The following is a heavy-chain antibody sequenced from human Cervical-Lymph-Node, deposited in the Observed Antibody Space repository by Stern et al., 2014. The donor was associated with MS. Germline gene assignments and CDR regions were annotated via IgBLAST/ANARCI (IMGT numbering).Heavy chain of an antibody. CDR1: GYTFTHHF. CDR2: INPSGGST. Sequence: QMQLVQSGAEVKKPGASVKVSCKASGYTFTHHFMHWVRQAPGQGPEWMGRINPSGGSTNYAEKFQGTVTMTRDTSTSTVYMELSSLRSEDTAVYYCARGVSELYGMDVWGQGTTVTVSS. CDR3: ARGVSELYGMDV. V-gene: IGHV1-46*01. J-gene: IGHJ6*02. D-gene: IGHD1-7*01.